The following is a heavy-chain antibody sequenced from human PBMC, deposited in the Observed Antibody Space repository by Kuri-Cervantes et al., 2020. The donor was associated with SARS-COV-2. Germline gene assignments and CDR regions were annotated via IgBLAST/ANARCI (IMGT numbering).Heavy chain of an antibody. CDR1: GFTFSSYA. V-gene: IGHV3-30*01. CDR3: ASIAVSEAHPYYYYGTDV. Sequence: GESLKISCAAPGFTFSSYAMHWVRQAPGKGLEWVAVISYDGSNKYYADPVKGRFTISRDNSKNTPYLQMNSLRAEDTALYYFASIAVSEAHPYYYYGTDVWGQGTTVTVSS. J-gene: IGHJ6*02. D-gene: IGHD6-19*01. CDR2: ISYDGSNK.